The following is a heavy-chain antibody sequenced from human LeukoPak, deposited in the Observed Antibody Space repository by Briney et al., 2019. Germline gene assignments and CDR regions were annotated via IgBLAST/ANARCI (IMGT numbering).Heavy chain of an antibody. J-gene: IGHJ4*02. Sequence: SVKVSCKASGGSSSTYAISWVRQAPGQGLEWMGGIIPIYGTRNYAQKFQGRVTITTDAYTTTAYTAYMELSSLRTEDTAVYYCSNNAFGDYAFDYWGQGTLVTVSS. V-gene: IGHV1-69*05. D-gene: IGHD4-17*01. CDR1: GGSSSTYA. CDR2: IIPIYGTR. CDR3: SNNAFGDYAFDY.